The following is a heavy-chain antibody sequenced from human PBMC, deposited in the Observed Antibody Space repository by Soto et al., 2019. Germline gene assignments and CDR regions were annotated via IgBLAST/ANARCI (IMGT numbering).Heavy chain of an antibody. D-gene: IGHD3-3*01. CDR2: ISGSGGTT. CDR3: ARTPYDFWSSGQYLFDH. V-gene: IGHV3-23*01. Sequence: QPGGSLRLSCAASGFTFSSHAMSWVRQVPGKGLECVSGISGSGGTTFYADSVKGRFTISRDNSKKTLFLQMDSLRDEDTAIYFCARTPYDFWSSGQYLFDHWGQGTLVTVSS. J-gene: IGHJ4*02. CDR1: GFTFSSHA.